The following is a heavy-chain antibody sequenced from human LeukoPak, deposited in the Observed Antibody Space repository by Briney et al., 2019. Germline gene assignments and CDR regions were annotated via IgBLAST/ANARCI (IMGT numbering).Heavy chain of an antibody. J-gene: IGHJ4*02. CDR3: ARTMTTVLTDFDY. Sequence: SETLSLTCTVSGGSISSSSYYWGWIRQPPGKGLEWIGSIYYSGSTYYNPSLKSRVTISVDTSKNQFSLKLTSVTAADTAVYYCARTMTTVLTDFDYWGQGTLVTVSS. V-gene: IGHV4-39*01. CDR1: GGSISSSSYY. CDR2: IYYSGST. D-gene: IGHD4/OR15-4a*01.